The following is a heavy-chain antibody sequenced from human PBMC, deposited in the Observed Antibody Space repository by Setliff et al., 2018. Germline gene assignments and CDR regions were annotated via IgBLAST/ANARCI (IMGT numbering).Heavy chain of an antibody. CDR2: ISAYSGKA. CDR3: SRLVRYCTTTSCQRLSGDEY. V-gene: IGHV1-18*01. CDR1: GYTFSDYG. J-gene: IGHJ4*02. D-gene: IGHD2-2*01. Sequence: GASVQVSCKASGYTFSDYGITWVRQAPGQGLEWMGWISAYSGKAYYAQKLQDRATMTTDTSTGTAYLELRSLRSDDTAVYYCSRLVRYCTTTSCQRLSGDEYWGQGTLVTVSS.